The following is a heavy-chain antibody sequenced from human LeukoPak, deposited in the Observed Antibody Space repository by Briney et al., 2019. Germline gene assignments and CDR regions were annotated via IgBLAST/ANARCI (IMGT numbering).Heavy chain of an antibody. CDR3: ARTYYDILTGYNPYFDY. V-gene: IGHV3-21*01. CDR2: ITASSTAI. J-gene: IGHJ4*02. D-gene: IGHD3-9*01. Sequence: GGSLRLSCAASGFTFNTYTMNWVRQAPGKGLEWVSSITASSTAIYSADSVKGRFTISRANAKNFLYLQMNSLRAEDTAVYYCARTYYDILTGYNPYFDYWGQGILVTVSS. CDR1: GFTFNTYT.